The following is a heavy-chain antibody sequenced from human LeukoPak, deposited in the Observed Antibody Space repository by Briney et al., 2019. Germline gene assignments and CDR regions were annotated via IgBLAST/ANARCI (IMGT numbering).Heavy chain of an antibody. Sequence: SVKVSCKASGGTFSSYAISWVRQAPGQGLEWMGRIIPILGIANYAQKLQGRVTMTTDTPTSTAYMELRSLRSDDTAVYYCARDGVGIFGVVIHNWFDPWGQGTLVTVSS. J-gene: IGHJ5*02. D-gene: IGHD3-3*01. CDR2: IIPILGIA. V-gene: IGHV1-69*04. CDR1: GGTFSSYA. CDR3: ARDGVGIFGVVIHNWFDP.